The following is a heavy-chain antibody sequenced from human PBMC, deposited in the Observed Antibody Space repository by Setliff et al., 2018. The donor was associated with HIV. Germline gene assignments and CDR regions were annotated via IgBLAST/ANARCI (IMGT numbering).Heavy chain of an antibody. CDR2: IYYHGST. CDR3: VNPSGAMGDFDS. CDR1: GGFISSTNYF. J-gene: IGHJ4*02. Sequence: SETLSLTCTVSGGFISSTNYFWGWIRQPPGKGLEWIGTIYYHGSTYYNPSLKSRVTISIDTSKNQFSLQLTSVTAADAAVYYCVNPSGAMGDFDSWGQGTLVTVS. D-gene: IGHD3-16*01. V-gene: IGHV4-39*01.